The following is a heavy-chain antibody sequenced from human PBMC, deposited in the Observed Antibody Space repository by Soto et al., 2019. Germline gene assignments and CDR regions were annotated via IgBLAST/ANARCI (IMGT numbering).Heavy chain of an antibody. V-gene: IGHV5-51*01. CDR3: ARQDGYALYYFDS. Sequence: EVQLVQSGAEVKKPGESLSISCKGSGYSFINDWIGWVRQMPGKGLEWMGIIYPGDSDTRYSPSFRGQVTISADKSISSAYLQWSSLRASDTAMYYCARQDGYALYYFDSWGQGTLVTVSS. J-gene: IGHJ4*02. D-gene: IGHD5-12*01. CDR1: GYSFINDW. CDR2: IYPGDSDT.